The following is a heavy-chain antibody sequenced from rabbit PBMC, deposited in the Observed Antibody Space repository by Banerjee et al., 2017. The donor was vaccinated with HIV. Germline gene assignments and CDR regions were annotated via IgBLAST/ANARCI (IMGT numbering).Heavy chain of an antibody. Sequence: QEQLEESGGDLVKPEGSLTLTCTASGFSFSGSYWICWVRQAPGKGLEWIACIDGGSSGTTYYASWAKGRFSISKISSTTVTLEMTSLTAADTATYFCARDLGVGYAGYGVPSLWGPGTLVTVS. D-gene: IGHD7-1*01. CDR1: GFSFSGSYW. CDR3: ARDLGVGYAGYGVPSL. CDR2: IDGGSSGTT. J-gene: IGHJ4*01. V-gene: IGHV1S45*01.